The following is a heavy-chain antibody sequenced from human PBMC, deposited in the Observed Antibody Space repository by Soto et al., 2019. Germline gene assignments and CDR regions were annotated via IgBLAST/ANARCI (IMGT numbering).Heavy chain of an antibody. CDR1: GFTFISYA. D-gene: IGHD2-15*01. CDR2: ISGSGGST. J-gene: IGHJ4*02. CDR3: AKDLGDIVVVVAGVFDY. Sequence: EVQLLESGVGLLQPWVSLRLSCAASGFTFISYAMSWVRQAPGKGLEWVSAISGSGGSTYYADSVKGRFTISRDNSQNTLYLQMNSLRAEDTAVYYCAKDLGDIVVVVAGVFDYWGQGTLVTVSS. V-gene: IGHV3-23*01.